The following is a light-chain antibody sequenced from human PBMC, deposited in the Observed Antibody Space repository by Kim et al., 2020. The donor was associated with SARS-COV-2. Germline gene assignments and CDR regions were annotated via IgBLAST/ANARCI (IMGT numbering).Light chain of an antibody. CDR1: QSISSEF. CDR2: GAS. J-gene: IGKJ2*01. Sequence: EIVLTQSPGTLSLSPGERATLSCRASQSISSEFLVWYQQISGQPPRLLMFGASNRAAGRPDSFSGGRSGRDFTLTNTRLAPADSAVYYCQQYTTSPPAYTFGQGTKLEI. CDR3: QQYTTSPPAYT. V-gene: IGKV3-20*01.